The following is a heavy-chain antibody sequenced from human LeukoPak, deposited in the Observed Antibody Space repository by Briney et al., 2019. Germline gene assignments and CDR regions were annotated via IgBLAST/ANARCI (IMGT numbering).Heavy chain of an antibody. CDR1: GFTFSSYT. V-gene: IGHV3-64D*06. J-gene: IGHJ4*02. CDR3: VPYYDVLTGFYTGY. Sequence: GGSLRLSCSASGFTFSSYTMHWVRQAPGKGLEYVSAVSSNGGSTYYADSVKGRFTISRDNSKNTLYLQMSRLRAEDTAVYYCVPYYDVLTGFYTGYWGQGTLVTVSS. CDR2: VSSNGGST. D-gene: IGHD3-9*01.